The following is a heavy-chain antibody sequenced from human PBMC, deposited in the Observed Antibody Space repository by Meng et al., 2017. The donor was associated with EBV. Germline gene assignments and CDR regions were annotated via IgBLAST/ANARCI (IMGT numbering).Heavy chain of an antibody. J-gene: IGHJ4*02. CDR1: GGSISSRNW. CDR2: IYHSGST. V-gene: IGHV4-4*02. Sequence: VLRQESRPGSGKPSGTLSLTCAVSGGSISSRNWWSWVRQPPGKGLEWIGEIYHSGSTNYNPSLKSRVTISVDKSKNQFSLKLSSVTAADTAVYYCARRSLDYYDSSGFDYWGQGTLVTVSS. CDR3: ARRSLDYYDSSGFDY. D-gene: IGHD3-22*01.